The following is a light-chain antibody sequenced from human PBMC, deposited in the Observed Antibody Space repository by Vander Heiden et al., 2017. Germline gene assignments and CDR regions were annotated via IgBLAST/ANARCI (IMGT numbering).Light chain of an antibody. J-gene: IGKJ1*01. V-gene: IGKV3-20*01. CDR3: QQYTTSPWT. CDR2: GAS. CDR1: ESVRNSY. Sequence: ENVLTQSPGTLSFSPGERATLSCRASESVRNSYLAWYQQKPGQAPRLLIYGASSRATGIPDRFSGSGSGTDFTLTISRLEPEDFAVYYCQQYTTSPWTFGQGTKVEIK.